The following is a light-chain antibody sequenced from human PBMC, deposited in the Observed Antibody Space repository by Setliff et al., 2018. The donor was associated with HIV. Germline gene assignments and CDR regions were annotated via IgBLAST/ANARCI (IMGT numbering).Light chain of an antibody. CDR2: EVR. CDR1: SSDVGGYSY. CDR3: SSYAITNTLP. Sequence: QSVLTQPASVSGSPGQSITISCTGTSSDVGGYSYVSWYQQHPGKAPKLIIYEVRNRSSGVSNRFSGSKSGNTASLTISGLQAEDEADYYCSSYAITNTLPFGTGTKVTVL. J-gene: IGLJ1*01. V-gene: IGLV2-14*01.